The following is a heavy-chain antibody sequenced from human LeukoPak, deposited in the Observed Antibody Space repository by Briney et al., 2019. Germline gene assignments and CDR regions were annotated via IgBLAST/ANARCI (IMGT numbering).Heavy chain of an antibody. CDR3: ARAVAGSNY. CDR2: ISSSSSTI. CDR1: GGSISSYY. V-gene: IGHV3-48*04. J-gene: IGHJ4*02. D-gene: IGHD6-19*01. Sequence: ETLSLTCTVSGGSISSYYWSWVRQAPGKGLEWVSYISSSSSTIYYADSVKGRFTISRDNAKNSLYLQMNSLRAEDTAVYYCARAVAGSNYWGQGTLVTVSS.